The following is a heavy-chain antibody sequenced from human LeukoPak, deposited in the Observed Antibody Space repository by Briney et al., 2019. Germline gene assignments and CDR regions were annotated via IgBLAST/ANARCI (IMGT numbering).Heavy chain of an antibody. CDR1: GGTFSSYA. Sequence: GSSVKVSCKASGGTFSSYAISWVRQAPGQGLEWMGGIIPIFGTANYAQKFQGRVTITADESTSTAYMELSSLRSEDTAVYYCAREAKTAMDFYYMDVWGKGTTVTVSS. V-gene: IGHV1-69*01. J-gene: IGHJ6*03. CDR3: AREAKTAMDFYYMDV. CDR2: IIPIFGTA. D-gene: IGHD5-18*01.